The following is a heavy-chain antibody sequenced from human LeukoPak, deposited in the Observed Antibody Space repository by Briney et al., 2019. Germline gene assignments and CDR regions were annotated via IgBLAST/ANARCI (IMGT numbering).Heavy chain of an antibody. CDR2: FDPEDGET. Sequence: ASVKVSCKVSGYTLTELSMHWVRQAPGKGLEWMGGFDPEDGETIYAQKFQGRVTMTEDTSTGTAYMELSSLRSEDTAVYYCATVGYSNYYFDYWGQGTLVTVSS. J-gene: IGHJ4*02. D-gene: IGHD4-11*01. V-gene: IGHV1-24*01. CDR1: GYTLTELS. CDR3: ATVGYSNYYFDY.